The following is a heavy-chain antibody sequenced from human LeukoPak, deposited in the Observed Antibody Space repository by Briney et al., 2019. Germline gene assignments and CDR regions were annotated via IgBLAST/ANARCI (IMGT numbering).Heavy chain of an antibody. CDR3: AKDRAQQLVLDF. V-gene: IGHV3-23*01. Sequence: HTGGSLRLSCAASGFTFSSYAMSWVRQAPGKGLEWVSAIIGSGSSTYYADSVKGRFTISRDNSKNTLFLQMNSLRAEDTAVYYCAKDRAQQLVLDFWGQGTVVTVSS. D-gene: IGHD6-13*01. J-gene: IGHJ4*02. CDR1: GFTFSSYA. CDR2: IIGSGSST.